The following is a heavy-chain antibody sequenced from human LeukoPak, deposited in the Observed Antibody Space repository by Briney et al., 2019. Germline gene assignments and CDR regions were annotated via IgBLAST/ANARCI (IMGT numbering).Heavy chain of an antibody. CDR1: GGSISSSSYY. CDR2: IYYSGST. Sequence: PSETLSLTCTVSGGSISSSSYYWSWIRQPPGKGLEWIGYIYYSGSTNYNPSLKSRVTISVDTSKNQFSLKLSSVTAADTSVYYCARDVTSGSSYYYYGMDVWGQGTTVTVSS. V-gene: IGHV4-61*01. J-gene: IGHJ6*02. D-gene: IGHD3-10*01. CDR3: ARDVTSGSSYYYYGMDV.